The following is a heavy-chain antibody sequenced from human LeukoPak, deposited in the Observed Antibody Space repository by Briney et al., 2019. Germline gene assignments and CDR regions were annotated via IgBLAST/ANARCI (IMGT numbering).Heavy chain of an antibody. CDR1: GGSINNYY. CDR3: ARLTSAAL. Sequence: PSETLSRTCTVSGGSINNYYWSWIRQPPGEGLEWIGYIYYSGSTNYNPSLKSRVTISIDTSKTQFSLKLRSVTAADTAVYYCARLTSAALWGQGTLVTVSS. CDR2: IYYSGST. V-gene: IGHV4-59*08. J-gene: IGHJ4*02. D-gene: IGHD3-16*01.